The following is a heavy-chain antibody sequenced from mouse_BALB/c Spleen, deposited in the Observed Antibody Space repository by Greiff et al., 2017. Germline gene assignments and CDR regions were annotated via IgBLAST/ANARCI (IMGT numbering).Heavy chain of an antibody. V-gene: IGHV5-12-2*01. J-gene: IGHJ4*01. D-gene: IGHD1-1*01. CDR1: GFTFSSYT. CDR2: ISNGGGST. CDR3: ARHGLNYYGSSSYYYAMDY. Sequence: EVKLMESGGGLVQPGGSLKLSCAASGFTFSSYTMSWVRQTPEKRLEWVAYISNGGGSTYYPDTVKGRFTISRDNAKNTLYLQMSSLKSEDTAMYYCARHGLNYYGSSSYYYAMDYWGQGTSVTVSS.